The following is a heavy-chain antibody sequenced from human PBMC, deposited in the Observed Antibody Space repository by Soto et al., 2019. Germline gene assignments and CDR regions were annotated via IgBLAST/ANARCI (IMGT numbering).Heavy chain of an antibody. V-gene: IGHV3-23*01. Sequence: LGGSLRLSCAASGFTFNISAMTWVRQAPGKGLEWVSTTGASGRTTYYAHSVKGRFTVSRDNSKNTLDLQMSSLRAEDTAVYYCATVHNTSRSFDYWGQGTLVTVSS. CDR3: ATVHNTSRSFDY. D-gene: IGHD2-2*02. CDR1: GFTFNISA. CDR2: TGASGRTT. J-gene: IGHJ4*02.